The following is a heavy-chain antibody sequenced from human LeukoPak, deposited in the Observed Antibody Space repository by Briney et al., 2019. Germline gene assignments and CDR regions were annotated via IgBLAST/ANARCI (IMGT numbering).Heavy chain of an antibody. CDR3: ARGFDDYGDHALDY. Sequence: PSETLSLTCTVSGGSISSYYWSWIRQPPGKGLEWIGYIYYSGSTNYNPSLKGRVTISVDTSKNQFSLKLSSVTAADTAVYYCARGFDDYGDHALDYWGQGTLVTVSS. CDR1: GGSISSYY. J-gene: IGHJ4*02. CDR2: IYYSGST. D-gene: IGHD4-17*01. V-gene: IGHV4-59*01.